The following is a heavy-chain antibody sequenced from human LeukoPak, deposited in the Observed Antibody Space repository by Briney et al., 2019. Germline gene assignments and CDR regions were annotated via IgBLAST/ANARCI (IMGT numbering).Heavy chain of an antibody. D-gene: IGHD3-22*01. Sequence: SETLSLTCAVYGGSFSGCYWSWIRQPPGRGLEWIGYIYYSGSTYYNPSLKSRVTISVDTSKNQFSLKLSSVTAADTAVYHCARELRADFGSGYKSLFDYWGQGTLVTVSS. CDR3: ARELRADFGSGYKSLFDY. J-gene: IGHJ4*02. CDR2: IYYSGST. CDR1: GGSFSGCY. V-gene: IGHV4-34*01.